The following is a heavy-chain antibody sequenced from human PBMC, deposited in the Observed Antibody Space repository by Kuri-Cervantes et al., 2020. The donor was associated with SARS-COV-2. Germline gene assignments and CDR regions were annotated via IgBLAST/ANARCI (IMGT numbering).Heavy chain of an antibody. CDR3: TTYILDPRYSKRIDY. J-gene: IGHJ4*02. Sequence: GRLLRSSCEPFGLTSSNAWMSWVRQAQGRGQEWVGRFKIKTDSGTTDYAAPVKGRFTITRDETKNTLYLQMNSLKTEDTALYYCTTYILDPRYSKRIDYWGQGTLVTVSS. D-gene: IGHD2-15*01. V-gene: IGHV3-15*01. CDR2: FKIKTDSGTT. CDR1: GLTSSNAW.